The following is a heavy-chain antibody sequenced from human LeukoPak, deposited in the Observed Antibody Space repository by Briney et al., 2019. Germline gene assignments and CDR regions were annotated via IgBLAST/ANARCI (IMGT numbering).Heavy chain of an antibody. V-gene: IGHV1-18*01. J-gene: IGHJ4*02. CDR2: ISAYNGNT. CDR3: AREGLGDDY. CDR1: GYTFTRYG. Sequence: ASVKVSCKASGYTFTRYGISWVRQAPGQGLEWMGWISAYNGNTSYAQNLQGRVTMTTDTPASTAYMELRSLRSDDTAVYYCAREGLGDDYWGQGTLVTVSS.